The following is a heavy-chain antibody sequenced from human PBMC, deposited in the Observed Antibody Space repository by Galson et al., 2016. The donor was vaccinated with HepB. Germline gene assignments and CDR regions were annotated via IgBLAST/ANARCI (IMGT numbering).Heavy chain of an antibody. CDR3: ARGGYNTYNYNS. D-gene: IGHD5-24*01. V-gene: IGHV1-46*01. Sequence: SVKVSCKASGYTFTNYNIHWVRQAPGQGLEWMGLVYASGAGTDYAQKFRGRVTMTRDTSTSTAYMELSSLTSDDTAVYYCARGGYNTYNYNSWGQGTLVTVSS. CDR1: GYTFTNYN. CDR2: VYASGAGT. J-gene: IGHJ4*02.